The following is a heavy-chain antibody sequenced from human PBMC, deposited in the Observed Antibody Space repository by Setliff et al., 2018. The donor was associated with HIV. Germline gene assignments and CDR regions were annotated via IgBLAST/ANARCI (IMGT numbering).Heavy chain of an antibody. V-gene: IGHV4-59*08. CDR1: GASISNHY. Sequence: PSETLSLTCGVSGASISNHYWSWVRQSPGKGLEWIGYIYYTGSTNYNPSLKSRIAILLDTSKNQFSLKPSSVTAADTAVYYCATYADRESNRFDPWGQGILVTVSS. CDR3: ATYADRESNRFDP. CDR2: IYYTGST. J-gene: IGHJ5*02. D-gene: IGHD3-10*01.